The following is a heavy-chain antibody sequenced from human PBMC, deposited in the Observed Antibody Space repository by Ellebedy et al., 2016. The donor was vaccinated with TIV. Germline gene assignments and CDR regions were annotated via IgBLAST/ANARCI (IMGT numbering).Heavy chain of an antibody. V-gene: IGHV3-74*01. CDR3: AREVDTSMADGLDV. D-gene: IGHD5-18*01. CDR1: GFTFSSYW. CDR2: MNSDGSIT. J-gene: IGHJ6*02. Sequence: GESLKISCAAAGFTFSSYWMHWVRQAPGKGLVWVSRMNSDGSITRFADSVRGRFTISRDNAKNMLYLQMSSLTAEDKAVYYCAREVDTSMADGLDVWGQGTTVTVSS.